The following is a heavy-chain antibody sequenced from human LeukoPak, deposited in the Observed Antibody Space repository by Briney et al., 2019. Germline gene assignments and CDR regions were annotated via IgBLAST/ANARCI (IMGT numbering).Heavy chain of an antibody. CDR2: INWNGDSI. D-gene: IGHD2-21*02. CDR3: ARGLGIGDPNWFVP. Sequence: GGSQRLSCAASGFTFDDFGMTWVRLVPGKGLEGVSGINWNGDSISYVDSVKGRFTISRDNAKNSLYLQMNRLRVEDTALYYCARGLGIGDPNWFVPWGQGTVVIVSS. CDR1: GFTFDDFG. V-gene: IGHV3-20*04. J-gene: IGHJ5*02.